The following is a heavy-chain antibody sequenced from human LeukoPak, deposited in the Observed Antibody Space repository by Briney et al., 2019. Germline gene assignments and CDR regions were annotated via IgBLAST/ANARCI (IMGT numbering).Heavy chain of an antibody. D-gene: IGHD3-3*01. CDR1: GFTFSSYA. V-gene: IGHV3-30-3*01. J-gene: IGHJ4*02. Sequence: GRSLRLSCAASGFTFSSYAMHWVRQAPGKGLEWVAVISYDGSNKYYADSVKGRFTISRDNSKNTLYLQMNSLRAEDTAVYYCASLILEWSPLNGDYWGQGTLVTVSS. CDR3: ASLILEWSPLNGDY. CDR2: ISYDGSNK.